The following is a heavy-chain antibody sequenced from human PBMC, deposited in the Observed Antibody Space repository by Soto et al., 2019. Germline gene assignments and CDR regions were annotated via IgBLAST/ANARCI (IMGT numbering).Heavy chain of an antibody. V-gene: IGHV3-30*18. D-gene: IGHD1-26*01. J-gene: IGHJ5*02. CDR2: ISYDGSNK. CDR3: AKEYSGSYYGYNWFDP. Sequence: QVQLVESGGGVVQPGRSLRLSCAASGFTFSSYGMHWVRQAPGKGLEWVAVISYDGSNKYYADSVKGRFTISRDNSKNTLYLQMNSLRAEDTAVYYCAKEYSGSYYGYNWFDPCGQGTLVTVSS. CDR1: GFTFSSYG.